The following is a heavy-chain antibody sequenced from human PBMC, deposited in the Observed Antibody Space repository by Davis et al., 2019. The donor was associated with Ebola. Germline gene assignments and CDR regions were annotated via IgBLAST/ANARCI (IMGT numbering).Heavy chain of an antibody. D-gene: IGHD2-2*02. V-gene: IGHV4-34*01. Sequence: MPSETLSLTCAVYGGSFSGYYWSWIRQPPGKGLEWIGEINHSGSTNYNPSLKSRVTISVDTSKNQFSLKLSSVTAADTAVYYCARRSCSRTSCYTAPRYNWFDPWGQGTLVTVSS. CDR2: INHSGST. CDR3: ARRSCSRTSCYTAPRYNWFDP. J-gene: IGHJ5*02. CDR1: GGSFSGYY.